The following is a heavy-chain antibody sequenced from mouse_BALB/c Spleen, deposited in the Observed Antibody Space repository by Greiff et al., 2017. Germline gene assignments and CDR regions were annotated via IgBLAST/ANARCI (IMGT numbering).Heavy chain of an antibody. J-gene: IGHJ4*01. CDR1: GFTFSSYT. Sequence: DVQLVESGGGLVKPGGSLKLSCAASGFTFSSYTMSWVRQTPEKRLEWVATISSGGSYTYYPDSVKGRFTISRDNAKNTLYLQMSSLKSEDTAMYYCTRAYGNYDAMDYWGQGTSVTVSS. CDR2: ISSGGSYT. CDR3: TRAYGNYDAMDY. D-gene: IGHD2-10*02. V-gene: IGHV5-6-4*01.